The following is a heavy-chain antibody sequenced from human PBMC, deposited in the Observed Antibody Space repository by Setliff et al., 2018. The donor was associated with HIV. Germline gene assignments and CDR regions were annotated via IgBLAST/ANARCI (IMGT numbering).Heavy chain of an antibody. V-gene: IGHV3-15*01. Sequence: PGGSLRLSCAASRFSFTNAWMSWVRQAPGKGLEWVGRIKSKTFGGTTEYAASVKGRFTISRDDSKSIAYLQMNSLKTEDTAVYYCTRKTYSSGWNHIDYWGQGTLVTVSS. CDR1: RFSFTNAW. CDR2: IKSKTFGGTT. D-gene: IGHD6-19*01. CDR3: TRKTYSSGWNHIDY. J-gene: IGHJ4*02.